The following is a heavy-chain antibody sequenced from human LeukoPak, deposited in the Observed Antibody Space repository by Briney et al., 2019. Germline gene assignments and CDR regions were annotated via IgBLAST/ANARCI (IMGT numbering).Heavy chain of an antibody. CDR3: ARSTMGARRRYDY. J-gene: IGHJ4*02. CDR2: MNPNSGNT. D-gene: IGHD1-26*01. CDR1: KDTFTIYD. V-gene: IGHV1-8*01. Sequence: GASVKVSCKASKDTFTIYDVNWVRQATGLGLEWMGWMNPNSGNTGYAQKLQGRVTMTMNSSISTAHMELTSLTSEDTAVYYCARSTMGARRRYDYWGQGTLVTVSS.